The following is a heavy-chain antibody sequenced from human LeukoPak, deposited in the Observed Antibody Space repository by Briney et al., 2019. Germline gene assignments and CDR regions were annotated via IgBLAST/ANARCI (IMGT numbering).Heavy chain of an antibody. CDR3: ARLANYYYYYYMDV. D-gene: IGHD5-12*01. CDR2: IYTSGST. V-gene: IGHV4-61*02. Sequence: SETLSLTCNVSGGSISSGSYYWNWIRQPAGKGLEWIGRIYTSGSTNYNPSLKSRVTISVDTSKNQFSLKLSSVTAADTAVYYCARLANYYYYYYMDVWGKGTTVTVSS. CDR1: GGSISSGSYY. J-gene: IGHJ6*03.